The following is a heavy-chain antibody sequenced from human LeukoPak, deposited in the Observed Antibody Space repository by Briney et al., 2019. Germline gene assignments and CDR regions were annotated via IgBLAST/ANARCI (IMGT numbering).Heavy chain of an antibody. CDR2: ISSSSSYI. CDR1: GFTFSSYA. CDR3: ARIYCSSTSCYVDY. V-gene: IGHV3-21*01. J-gene: IGHJ4*02. Sequence: KSGGSLRLSCAASGFTFSSYAMSWVRQAPGKGLEWVSSISSSSSYIYYADSVKGRFTISRDNAKNSLYLQMNSLRAEDTAVYYCARIYCSSTSCYVDYWGQGTLVTVSS. D-gene: IGHD2-2*01.